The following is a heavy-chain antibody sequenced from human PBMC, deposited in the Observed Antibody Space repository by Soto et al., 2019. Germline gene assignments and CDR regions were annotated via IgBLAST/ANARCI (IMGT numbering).Heavy chain of an antibody. D-gene: IGHD1-26*01. Sequence: EVQLVESGGGLVQPGGSLRLSCAASGFGFSNYWMHWVRQAPGKGLVWVSRTNNDGSRTTYADSVKGRFTISRDNAKNTLYLQMNSLRAEDTAVYYCTREEWGTALDVWGQGTLVTVSS. V-gene: IGHV3-74*03. CDR1: GFGFSNYW. CDR3: TREEWGTALDV. J-gene: IGHJ4*02. CDR2: TNNDGSRT.